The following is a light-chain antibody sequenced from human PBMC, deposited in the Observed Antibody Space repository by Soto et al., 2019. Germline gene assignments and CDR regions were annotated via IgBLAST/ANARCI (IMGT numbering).Light chain of an antibody. V-gene: IGKV1-5*03. CDR3: QQYHSYSWT. CDR1: QSISDR. J-gene: IGKJ1*01. CDR2: RAS. Sequence: DIQMTQSPSTLSASVGDRVTITCRASQSISDRLAWYQQKPGKAPKLLISRASSLQSGVPSRFSGSGSGTEFTLTISGLQPDDFATYYCQQYHSYSWTFGQGTKVEI.